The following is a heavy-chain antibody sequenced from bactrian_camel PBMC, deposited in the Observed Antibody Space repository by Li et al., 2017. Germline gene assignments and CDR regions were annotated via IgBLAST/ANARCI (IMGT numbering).Heavy chain of an antibody. CDR3: AARTSMSWACSLKISFEY. D-gene: IGHD5*01. CDR2: IESDGST. V-gene: IGHV3S9*01. Sequence: HVQLVESGGGSVQAGGSLRLSCAASRYTYSSDCMGWFRQIPDREREGVAGIESDGSTSYADSVKGRFTISQDNAKNSVYLQMNSLQPEDTAMYYCAARTSMSWACSLKISFEYWGQGTQVTVS. J-gene: IGHJ4*01. CDR1: RYTYSSDC.